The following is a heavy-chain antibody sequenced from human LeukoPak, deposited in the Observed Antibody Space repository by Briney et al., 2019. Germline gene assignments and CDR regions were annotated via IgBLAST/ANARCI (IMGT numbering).Heavy chain of an antibody. CDR2: IYTTGGT. V-gene: IGHV4-61*02. Sequence: SETLSLTCTVSGVSIAKTFYYWSWLRQPAGKGLEWIGRIYTTGGTDYNPPLKSRVTISLDTAKNQFSLKMASVSAADAAVYYCARRQDGHDYWGQGTLVTVSS. J-gene: IGHJ4*02. CDR1: GVSIAKTFYY. CDR3: ARRQDGHDY.